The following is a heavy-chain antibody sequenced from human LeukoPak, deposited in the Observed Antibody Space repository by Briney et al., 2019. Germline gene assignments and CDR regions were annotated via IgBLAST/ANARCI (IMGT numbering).Heavy chain of an antibody. J-gene: IGHJ4*02. D-gene: IGHD6-13*01. CDR1: GYTLSELS. CDR3: ARGGNSWSHFDD. Sequence: ASVKVSCKVSGYTLSELSIQWVRQAPGKGLDWMGGIDPENGERDYAGNFQGRVTMTEDTSTYTGYMELSSLRYEDTAVYYCARGGNSWSHFDDWGQRTLVTASS. V-gene: IGHV1-24*01. CDR2: IDPENGER.